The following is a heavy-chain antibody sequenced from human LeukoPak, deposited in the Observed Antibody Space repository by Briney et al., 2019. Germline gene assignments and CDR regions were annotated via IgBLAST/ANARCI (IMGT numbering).Heavy chain of an antibody. J-gene: IGHJ3*02. V-gene: IGHV4-61*02. CDR3: ARQGRLSVVVSAASSVYYAFDI. D-gene: IGHD2-2*01. CDR1: GGSISSGSYY. CDR2: IYTSGST. Sequence: PSETLSFTCTVSGGSISSGSYYWSWIRQPAGKGLEWIGRIYTSGSTNYNPSLKSRVTISVDTSKNQFSLKLSSVTAADTAVYYCARQGRLSVVVSAASSVYYAFDIWGQGTMVTVSS.